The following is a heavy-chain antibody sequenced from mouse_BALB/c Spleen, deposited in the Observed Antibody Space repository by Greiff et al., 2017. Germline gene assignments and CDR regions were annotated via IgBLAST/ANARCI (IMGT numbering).Heavy chain of an antibody. CDR2: INPSTGYT. D-gene: IGHD1-2*01. CDR1: GYTFTSYW. J-gene: IGHJ2*01. Sequence: QVQLQQSGADLAKPGASVKMSCKASGYTFTSYWMHWVKQRPGQGLEWIGYINPSTGYTEYNQKFKDKATLTADKSSSTAYMQLSSLTSEDSAVYYCARSGLRLREGFDYWGQGTTLTVSS. CDR3: ARSGLRLREGFDY. V-gene: IGHV1-7*01.